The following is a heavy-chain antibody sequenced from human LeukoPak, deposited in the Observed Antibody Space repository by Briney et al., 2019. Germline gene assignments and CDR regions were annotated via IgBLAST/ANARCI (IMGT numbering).Heavy chain of an antibody. CDR3: ARVGSGSYYCGGLRLPGGTFDY. V-gene: IGHV3-13*04. CDR2: IGSAGDT. CDR1: AFTFSSYD. J-gene: IGHJ4*02. Sequence: PGGSLRLSCAASAFTFSSYDMHWVRQATGKGLEWVSAIGSAGDTYYPGSGEGRFTISRENAKNSLYLQMNRLRAGDTAVYYCARVGSGSYYCGGLRLPGGTFDYWGQGTLVTVSS. D-gene: IGHD1-26*01.